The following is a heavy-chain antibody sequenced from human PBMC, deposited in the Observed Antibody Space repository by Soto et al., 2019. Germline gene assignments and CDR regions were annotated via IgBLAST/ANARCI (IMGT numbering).Heavy chain of an antibody. Sequence: LRLSCAASGFTFSSYGMHWVRQAPGKGLEWVAVISYDGSNKYYADSVKGRFTISRDNSKNTLYLQMNSLRAEDTAVYYCAKLVVAASYYYYYGMDVWGQGTTVTVSS. J-gene: IGHJ6*02. CDR1: GFTFSSYG. D-gene: IGHD2-15*01. CDR3: AKLVVAASYYYYYGMDV. CDR2: ISYDGSNK. V-gene: IGHV3-30*18.